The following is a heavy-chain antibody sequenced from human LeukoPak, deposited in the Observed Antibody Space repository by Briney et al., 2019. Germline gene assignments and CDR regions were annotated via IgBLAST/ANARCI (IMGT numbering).Heavy chain of an antibody. Sequence: GASVKVSCKASGYTFTSYAISWVRQAPGQGLEWMGRIIPIFGTANYAQKFQGRVTITTDESTSTAYMELSSLRSEDTAVYYCARTDIVATITRDFDYWGQGTLVTVSS. D-gene: IGHD5-12*01. CDR3: ARTDIVATITRDFDY. V-gene: IGHV1-69*05. CDR2: IIPIFGTA. J-gene: IGHJ4*02. CDR1: GYTFTSYA.